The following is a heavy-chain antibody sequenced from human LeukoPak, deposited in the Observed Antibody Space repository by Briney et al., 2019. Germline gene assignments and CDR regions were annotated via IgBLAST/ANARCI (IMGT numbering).Heavy chain of an antibody. J-gene: IGHJ4*02. Sequence: SETLSLTCTVAGVSISDFHWNWLRQSPEKGLEWIGWITNSGDANYNPSLESRLAMSAETTKRQLSLRVTSVTDADTAVYYCARHVEHAAYFHHWGQGILVTVSS. D-gene: IGHD1/OR15-1a*01. V-gene: IGHV4-59*08. CDR1: GVSISDFH. CDR2: ITNSGDA. CDR3: ARHVEHAAYFHH.